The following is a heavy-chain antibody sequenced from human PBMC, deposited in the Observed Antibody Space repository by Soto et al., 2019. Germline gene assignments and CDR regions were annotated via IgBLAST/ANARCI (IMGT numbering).Heavy chain of an antibody. J-gene: IGHJ4*02. CDR1: GFTFSSYG. D-gene: IGHD3-3*01. V-gene: IGHV3-30*18. CDR3: AKGVLEWLISDY. CDR2: ISYDGSNK. Sequence: GGSPRLSCAASGFTFSSYGMHWVRQAPGKGLEWVAVISYDGSNKYYADSVKGRFTISRYNSKNTLYLQMNSLRAEDTAVYYCAKGVLEWLISDYWGQGTLVTVSS.